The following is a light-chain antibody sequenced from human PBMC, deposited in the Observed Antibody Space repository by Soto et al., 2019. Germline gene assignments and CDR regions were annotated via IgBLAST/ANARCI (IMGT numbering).Light chain of an antibody. Sequence: EIVMTQSPATLSVSPGERATLSCRASQSISSNLAWYLQKPGQAPRLLIYAASTRATDIPARFSGSGSGTEFSLTISSLQSEDFAVYYCQQYNEWPPIFTFGPGTKVDIK. CDR3: QQYNEWPPIFT. V-gene: IGKV3D-15*01. CDR2: AAS. CDR1: QSISSN. J-gene: IGKJ3*01.